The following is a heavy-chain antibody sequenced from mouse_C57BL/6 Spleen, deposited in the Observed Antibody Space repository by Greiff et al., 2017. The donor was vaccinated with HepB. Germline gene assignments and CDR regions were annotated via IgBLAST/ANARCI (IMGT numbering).Heavy chain of an antibody. Sequence: EVQGVESGGGLVQSGRSLRLSCATSGFTFSDFYMEWVRQAPGKGLEWIAASRNKANDYTTEYSASVKGRFIVSRDTSQSILYLQMNALRAEDTAIYYCARDNGNYGWYFDVWGTGTTVTVSS. CDR3: ARDNGNYGWYFDV. J-gene: IGHJ1*03. D-gene: IGHD2-1*01. V-gene: IGHV7-1*01. CDR2: SRNKANDYTT. CDR1: GFTFSDFY.